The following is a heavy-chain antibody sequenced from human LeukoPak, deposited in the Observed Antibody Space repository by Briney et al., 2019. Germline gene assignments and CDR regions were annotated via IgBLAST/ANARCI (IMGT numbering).Heavy chain of an antibody. CDR3: ARDQAVAGTTDAFDI. CDR1: GFTFTTYS. Sequence: QTGGSLRLSCEAPGFTFTTYSMTWVRQAPGKGLEWVSFIRNDGNDKYYTDSVKGRFTISRDNTKNTLNLQMNSLRAEDTAVYYCARDQAVAGTTDAFDIWGQGTMITVSS. J-gene: IGHJ3*02. CDR2: IRNDGNDK. D-gene: IGHD6-19*01. V-gene: IGHV3-30*02.